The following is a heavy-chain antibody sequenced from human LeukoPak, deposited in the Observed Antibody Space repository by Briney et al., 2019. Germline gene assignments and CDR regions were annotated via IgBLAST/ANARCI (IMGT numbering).Heavy chain of an antibody. CDR1: GFTYSNYA. J-gene: IGHJ4*02. CDR3: ARLSEMFRGPQVIYYFDY. Sequence: PGGSLRLSCAASGFTYSNYAMNWVRQAPGKGLEWVSSISGSGGNTHYADSVKGRFTISRDNAKNSLYLQMNSLRAEDTAVYYCARLSEMFRGPQVIYYFDYWGQGTLVTVSS. D-gene: IGHD3-10*01. CDR2: ISGSGGNT. V-gene: IGHV3-23*01.